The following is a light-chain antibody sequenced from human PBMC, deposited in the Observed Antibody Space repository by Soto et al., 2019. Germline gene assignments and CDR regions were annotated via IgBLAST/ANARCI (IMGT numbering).Light chain of an antibody. J-gene: IGKJ2*01. Sequence: DIQMTQSPSSLSSSVGDRVTITCRASQNIYSYLNWYKQKPGTAPKLLIYTASNLQRGVPSKFSGSGSGTDFTLTISSLQPEDFATYYCQHSYSIPFTFGQGTKLEI. CDR3: QHSYSIPFT. V-gene: IGKV1-39*01. CDR1: QNIYSY. CDR2: TAS.